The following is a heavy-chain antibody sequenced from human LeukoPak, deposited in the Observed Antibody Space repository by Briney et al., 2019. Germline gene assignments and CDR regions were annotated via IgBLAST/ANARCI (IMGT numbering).Heavy chain of an antibody. D-gene: IGHD3-9*01. CDR3: AKDSRYDILTGYYRIDDAFDI. Sequence: GGSLRLSCAASGFTFSSYAMSWVRQAPGKGLEWVSAISGSGGSTYYADSVKDRFTISRDNSKNTLYLQMNSLRAEDTAVYYCAKDSRYDILTGYYRIDDAFDIWGQGTMVTVSS. CDR1: GFTFSSYA. V-gene: IGHV3-23*01. J-gene: IGHJ3*02. CDR2: ISGSGGST.